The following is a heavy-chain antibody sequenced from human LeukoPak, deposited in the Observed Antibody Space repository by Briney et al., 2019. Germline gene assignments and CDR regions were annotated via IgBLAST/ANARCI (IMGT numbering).Heavy chain of an antibody. CDR3: ARVQWLVRTFDY. CDR2: ISAYNGNT. D-gene: IGHD6-19*01. V-gene: IGHV1-18*04. J-gene: IGHJ4*02. CDR1: GYTFTSYG. Sequence: GASVNVSCKASGYTFTSYGISWVRQAPGQGLEWMGWISAYNGNTNYAQKLQGRVTMTTDTSTSTAYMGLRSLRSDDTAVYYCARVQWLVRTFDYWGQGTLVTVSS.